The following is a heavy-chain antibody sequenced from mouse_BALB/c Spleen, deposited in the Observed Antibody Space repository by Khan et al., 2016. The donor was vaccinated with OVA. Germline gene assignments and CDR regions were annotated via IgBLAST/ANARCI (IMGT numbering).Heavy chain of an antibody. CDR2: IYPSDSYT. Sequence: QIQLVQSGTELVRPGASMKLSCKASGYTFTNYWINWVRQRPGQGLEWIGKIYPSDSYTNYNQKFKDKATFTVDESSSTAYMQLSSPTSEDSAVYYCSREVRLHYYAMDYWGQGTSVTVSS. CDR1: GYTFTNYW. D-gene: IGHD2-14*01. CDR3: SREVRLHYYAMDY. J-gene: IGHJ4*01. V-gene: IGHV1-69*02.